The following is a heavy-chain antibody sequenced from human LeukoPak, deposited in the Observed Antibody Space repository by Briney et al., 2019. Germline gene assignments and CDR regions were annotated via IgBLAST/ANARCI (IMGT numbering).Heavy chain of an antibody. V-gene: IGHV4-4*02. Sequence: GSLRLSCAASGFTFSTFAMIWVRQPPGQGLEWIGEIYHSGSANYNPSLKSRVTISVDKSKNQPSLKLISVTAADTAVYYCARDVGTALVTGDYWGQGTLVTVSS. CDR1: GFTFSTFAM. CDR2: IYHSGSA. D-gene: IGHD5-18*01. CDR3: ARDVGTALVTGDY. J-gene: IGHJ4*02.